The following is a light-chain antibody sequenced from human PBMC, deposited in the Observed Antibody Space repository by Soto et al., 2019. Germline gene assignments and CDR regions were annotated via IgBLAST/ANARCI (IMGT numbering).Light chain of an antibody. CDR2: EVS. Sequence: QSALTQPAAASGSPGQSVTISCTGTSSDIGAYIYVSWYQQHPGKAPKLMISEVSRRPSGVPERFSGSKSGNTASLTVSGLQADDEANYYCSSYAGSNNFVFGTGTKVTVL. CDR1: SSDIGAYIY. V-gene: IGLV2-8*01. J-gene: IGLJ1*01. CDR3: SSYAGSNNFV.